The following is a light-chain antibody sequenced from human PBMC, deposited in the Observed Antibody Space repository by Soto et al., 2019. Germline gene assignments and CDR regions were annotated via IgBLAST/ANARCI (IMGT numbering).Light chain of an antibody. J-gene: IGKJ4*01. Sequence: DIQRTQSPSSLSASVGDRVTITCRASQSISSSYLNWYQQKPGKAPKLLIYAASSLQSGVPSRFSGSGAGTDFTLTISSLQPEDVATYCCQQSYSFGGGTKVDI. CDR3: QQSYS. CDR1: QSISSSY. CDR2: AAS. V-gene: IGKV1-39*01.